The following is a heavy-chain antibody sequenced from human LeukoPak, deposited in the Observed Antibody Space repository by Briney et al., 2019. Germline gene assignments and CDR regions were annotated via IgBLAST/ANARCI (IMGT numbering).Heavy chain of an antibody. Sequence: GESLKISCKGSGYIFISYWIGWVRQMPGKGLEWMGIIYPGDSDTRYSPSFQGQVTISADKSISTAYLQWSGLKASDTAMYYCARSRSVLRDAFDIWGQGTMVTVSS. D-gene: IGHD3-3*01. CDR1: GYIFISYW. CDR3: ARSRSVLRDAFDI. J-gene: IGHJ3*02. CDR2: IYPGDSDT. V-gene: IGHV5-51*01.